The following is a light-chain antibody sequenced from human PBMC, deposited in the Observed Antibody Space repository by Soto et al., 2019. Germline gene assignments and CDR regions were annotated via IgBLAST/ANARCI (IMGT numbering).Light chain of an antibody. CDR2: AAS. J-gene: IGKJ5*01. CDR1: ESIARH. CDR3: QQTYSTLSIT. Sequence: DIQMTQSPSSLSASVGDRVTITCRASESIARHLNWYQQKPGKAPKLLIYAASSLQNGVPPRFRGGGSGTDFTLTINNPQPEDFATYYCQQTYSTLSITLGQGTRLEIK. V-gene: IGKV1-39*01.